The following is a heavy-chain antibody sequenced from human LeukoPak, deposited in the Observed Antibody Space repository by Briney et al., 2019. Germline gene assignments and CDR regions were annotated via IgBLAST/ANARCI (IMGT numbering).Heavy chain of an antibody. CDR2: ISSSSRYI. CDR3: ARGESDILTHYDY. CDR1: GFTFNNNS. V-gene: IGHV3-21*01. J-gene: IGHJ4*02. D-gene: IGHD3-9*01. Sequence: GGSLSLSCAASGFTFNNNSMNWVRQAPGKGLEWVSSISSSSRYIYYADSVKGRFTISRDNAKNSLYLQMNSLRAEDTAVCYCARGESDILTHYDYWGQGTLVTVSS.